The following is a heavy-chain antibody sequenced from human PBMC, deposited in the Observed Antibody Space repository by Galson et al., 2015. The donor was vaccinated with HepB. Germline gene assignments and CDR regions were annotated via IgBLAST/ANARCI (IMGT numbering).Heavy chain of an antibody. CDR3: ARVVFLPGADACDI. D-gene: IGHD3-10*01. J-gene: IGHJ3*02. CDR2: IKEDGSEK. V-gene: IGHV3-7*03. CDR1: GFTFSRHW. Sequence: SLRLSCAASGFTFSRHWMSWVRQAPGKGLEWVASIKEDGSEKSYVDSVKGRFTISRDSAKNSLFLQMNGLGAEDTALYYCARVVFLPGADACDIWGQGTMVTVSS.